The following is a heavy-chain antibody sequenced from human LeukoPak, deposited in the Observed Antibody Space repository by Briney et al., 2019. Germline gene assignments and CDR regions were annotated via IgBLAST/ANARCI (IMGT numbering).Heavy chain of an antibody. CDR2: INPNSGGT. V-gene: IGHV1-2*04. CDR3: ARASRGIVATIGPYYYGMDV. J-gene: IGHJ6*02. Sequence: ASVKVSCKASGYTFTGYYMHWVRQAPGQGLEWMGWINPNSGGTNYAQKFQGWVTMTRDTSISTAYMELSRLRSDDTAVYYCARASRGIVATIGPYYYGMDVWGQGTTVTVSS. D-gene: IGHD5-12*01. CDR1: GYTFTGYY.